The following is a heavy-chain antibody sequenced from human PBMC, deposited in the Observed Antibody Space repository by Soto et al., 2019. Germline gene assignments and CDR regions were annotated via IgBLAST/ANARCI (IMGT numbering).Heavy chain of an antibody. CDR3: ARVPDR. D-gene: IGHD2-2*01. CDR1: GRSISSGGYS. V-gene: IGHV4-30-2*01. Sequence: SETQSLTCAVSGRSISSGGYSWSWIRQPPGKGLEWIGYIYHSGSTYYNPSLKSRVTISVDRSKNQFSLKLSSVTAEDTAVYYCARVPDRWGQGTLVTVSS. CDR2: IYHSGST. J-gene: IGHJ5*02.